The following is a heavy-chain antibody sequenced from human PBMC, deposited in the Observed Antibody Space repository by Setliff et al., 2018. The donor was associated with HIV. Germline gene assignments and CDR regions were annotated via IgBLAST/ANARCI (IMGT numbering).Heavy chain of an antibody. J-gene: IGHJ5*02. Sequence: KPSETLSLTCSVSGASIITDPHYWGWIRQSPGKGLEYIGSIHYNEKTYYNPSLKSRVTISIDTSKNQFSLNLTSVTAADTAVYYCASRVYYYDSNNFLREEGFDPWGQGTLVTVSS. CDR1: GASIITDPHY. D-gene: IGHD3-22*01. CDR2: IHYNEKT. V-gene: IGHV4-39*01. CDR3: ASRVYYYDSNNFLREEGFDP.